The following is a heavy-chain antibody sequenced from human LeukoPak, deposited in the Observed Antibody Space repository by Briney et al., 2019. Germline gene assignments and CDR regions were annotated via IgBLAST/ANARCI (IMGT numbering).Heavy chain of an antibody. CDR2: IYYSGST. J-gene: IGHJ2*01. V-gene: IGHV4-59*11. CDR3: ASGYVRTGYFDL. CDR1: GGSISSHY. Sequence: SETLSLTCTVSGGSISSHYWSWIRQPPGKGLEWIGYIYYSGSTNYNPSLKSRVTISVDTSKNRFSLKLSSVTAADTAVYYCASGYVRTGYFDLWGRGTLVTVSS. D-gene: IGHD5-12*01.